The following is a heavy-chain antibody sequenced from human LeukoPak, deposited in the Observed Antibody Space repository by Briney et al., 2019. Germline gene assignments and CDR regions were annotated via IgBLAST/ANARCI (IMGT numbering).Heavy chain of an antibody. CDR3: ASSGGVPYYFDY. V-gene: IGHV3-66*02. CDR2: IYSGRST. CDR1: GFTVSSNY. J-gene: IGHJ4*02. D-gene: IGHD3-16*01. Sequence: GGSLRLSCAASGFTVSSNYMSWVRQAPGKGLEWVSVIYSGRSTYYADSVKGRFTISRDNSKNTLYLQMNSLRAEDTAVYYCASSGGVPYYFDYWGQGTLVTVSS.